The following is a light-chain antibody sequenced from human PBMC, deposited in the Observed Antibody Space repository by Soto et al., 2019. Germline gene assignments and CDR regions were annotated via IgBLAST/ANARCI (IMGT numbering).Light chain of an antibody. J-gene: IGLJ2*01. V-gene: IGLV2-8*01. Sequence: QSVLTQPPSASGSLGQSVTISCTGTSSDVGGYNYVSWHQQHPGKAPKVMIYEVTKRPPGVPDRFSGSKYGNTASLTVSGLQAEDEADYYCSSFAGGGNPVLLGGGTKLTVL. CDR3: SSFAGGGNPVL. CDR1: SSDVGGYNY. CDR2: EVT.